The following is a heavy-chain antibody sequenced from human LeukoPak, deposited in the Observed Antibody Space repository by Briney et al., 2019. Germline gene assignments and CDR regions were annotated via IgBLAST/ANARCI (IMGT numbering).Heavy chain of an antibody. J-gene: IGHJ4*02. Sequence: PGGSLRLSCTAPGFTFGDYAMSWVRQAPGKGLEWVGFIRSKAYGGTTEYAASVKGRFTISRDDSKSIAYLQMNSLKTEDTAVYYCARVESSSWGIPFDYWGQGTLVTVSS. CDR1: GFTFGDYA. CDR2: IRSKAYGGTT. D-gene: IGHD6-13*01. V-gene: IGHV3-49*04. CDR3: ARVESSSWGIPFDY.